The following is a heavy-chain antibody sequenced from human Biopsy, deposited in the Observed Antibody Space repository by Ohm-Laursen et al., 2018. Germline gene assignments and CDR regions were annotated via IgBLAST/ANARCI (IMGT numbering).Heavy chain of an antibody. J-gene: IGHJ6*02. Sequence: SLRLSCTAFGFTFDDYAMHWVRQAPAKGLEWVSGISWNSDTIGYADSVKGRFTISRDNARNALHLQMKSLRTEDTALYYCAKDLGLNYSDRFLFYYGMDVWGRGTTVTVSS. V-gene: IGHV3-9*01. CDR3: AKDLGLNYSDRFLFYYGMDV. CDR1: GFTFDDYA. D-gene: IGHD4-17*01. CDR2: ISWNSDTI.